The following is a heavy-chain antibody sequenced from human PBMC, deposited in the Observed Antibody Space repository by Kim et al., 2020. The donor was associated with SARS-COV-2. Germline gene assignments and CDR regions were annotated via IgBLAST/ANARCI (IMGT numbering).Heavy chain of an antibody. Sequence: SETLSLTCTVSGYSISSGYYWGWIRQPPGKGLEWIGSIYHSGSTYYNPSLKSRVTISVDTSKNQFSLKLSSVTAADTAVYYCARDELRYFDWPIDAFDI. CDR3: ARDELRYFDWPIDAFDI. CDR1: GYSISSGYY. D-gene: IGHD3-9*01. V-gene: IGHV4-38-2*02. CDR2: IYHSGST. J-gene: IGHJ3*02.